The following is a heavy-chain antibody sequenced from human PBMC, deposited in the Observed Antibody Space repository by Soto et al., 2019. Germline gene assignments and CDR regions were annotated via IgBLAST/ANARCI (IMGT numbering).Heavy chain of an antibody. Sequence: LSLTCTVSGGSISSDYWSWIRQPPGKGLEWIGYISYSGNTNYNPSLKSLVTISVDTSKKQFSLKLRSVAAADTAVYYCARVLSGSSLFDYWGQGMLVTVSS. V-gene: IGHV4-59*01. D-gene: IGHD1-26*01. CDR1: GGSISSDY. CDR2: ISYSGNT. CDR3: ARVLSGSSLFDY. J-gene: IGHJ4*02.